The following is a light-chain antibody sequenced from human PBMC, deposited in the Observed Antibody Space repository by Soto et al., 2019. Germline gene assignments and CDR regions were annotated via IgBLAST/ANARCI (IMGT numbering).Light chain of an antibody. J-gene: IGKJ3*01. V-gene: IGKV3-11*01. CDR3: QQRSDWPVT. Sequence: EIVLTQSPATLSLSPGERATISCRASQSVRTSLAWYQQKPDQAPRLLIYDASNRATGIPARFSGSGSGTDFTLTISRLESEDFAVYYCQQRSDWPVTFGPGTKVDSK. CDR1: QSVRTS. CDR2: DAS.